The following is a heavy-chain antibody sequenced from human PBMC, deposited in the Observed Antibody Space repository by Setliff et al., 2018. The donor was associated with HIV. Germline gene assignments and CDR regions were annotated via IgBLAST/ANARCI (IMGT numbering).Heavy chain of an antibody. CDR3: ARQPLYNDYDWRSYYFDY. D-gene: IGHD5-12*01. CDR1: GGSFSGYY. V-gene: IGHV4-34*01. CDR2: INHSGST. J-gene: IGHJ4*02. Sequence: SETLSLTCAVYGGSFSGYYWSWIRQPPGKGLEWIGEINHSGSTNYNPSLKSRVTISVDTSMDQFSLKLRSVTAADTAVYYCARQPLYNDYDWRSYYFDYWGQGSLVTVSS.